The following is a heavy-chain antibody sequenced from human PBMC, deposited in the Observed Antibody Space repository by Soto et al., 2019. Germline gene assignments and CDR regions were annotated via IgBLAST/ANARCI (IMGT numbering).Heavy chain of an antibody. CDR1: GGSISSSNW. D-gene: IGHD2-2*01. V-gene: IGHV4-4*02. J-gene: IGHJ4*02. Sequence: QVQLQESGPGLVKPSGTLSLTCAVSGGSISSSNWWSWVRQPPGKGLEWSGEIYHSGSTNYNPSLKSSVTISVDKSKNQFSLQLSSVTAADTALYYCARDPPLPAAMVDWGQGTLVTVSS. CDR2: IYHSGST. CDR3: ARDPPLPAAMVD.